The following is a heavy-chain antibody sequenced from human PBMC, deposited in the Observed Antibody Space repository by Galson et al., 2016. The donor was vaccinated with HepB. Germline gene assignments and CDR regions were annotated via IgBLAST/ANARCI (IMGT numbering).Heavy chain of an antibody. V-gene: IGHV3-33*01. J-gene: IGHJ3*02. CDR3: ARGSRLGRRDAFDI. D-gene: IGHD7-27*01. Sequence: SLRLSCAASGFTFSSYGMHWVRQAPGKGLEWVAVTWYDGSNKYYADSVKGRFTISRDNSKNTLYLKMNSLRAEETAVYYCARGSRLGRRDAFDIWGQGTMVTVSS. CDR1: GFTFSSYG. CDR2: TWYDGSNK.